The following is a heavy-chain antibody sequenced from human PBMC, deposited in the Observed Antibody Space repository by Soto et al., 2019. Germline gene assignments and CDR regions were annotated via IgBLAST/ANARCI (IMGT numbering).Heavy chain of an antibody. CDR2: ISGGGSYI. D-gene: IGHD2-2*01. Sequence: GGSLRLSCSASGFTFSDENMSWVRQVPGKGLEWVSGISGGGSYIFYADSVQGRFSISRDNPKNSLFLEMNSLRVEDTAVYYCARDSDCQSTTCFFHPHVWGQGTTVTVSS. CDR1: GFTFSDEN. V-gene: IGHV3-21*06. CDR3: ARDSDCQSTTCFFHPHV. J-gene: IGHJ6*02.